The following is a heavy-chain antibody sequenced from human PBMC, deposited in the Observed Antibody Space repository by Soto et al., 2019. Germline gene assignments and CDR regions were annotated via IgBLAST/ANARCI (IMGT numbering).Heavy chain of an antibody. J-gene: IGHJ4*02. D-gene: IGHD4-17*01. CDR1: GFTFSSYG. V-gene: IGHV3-30*18. Sequence: QVQLVESGGGVVQPGRSLRLSCAASGFTFSSYGMHWVRQAPGKGLEWVAVISYDGSNKYYADSVKGRFTISRDNSKNTLYLQMNSLRAEDTAVYYCAKDRFYGASLFDYWGQGTLVTVSS. CDR3: AKDRFYGASLFDY. CDR2: ISYDGSNK.